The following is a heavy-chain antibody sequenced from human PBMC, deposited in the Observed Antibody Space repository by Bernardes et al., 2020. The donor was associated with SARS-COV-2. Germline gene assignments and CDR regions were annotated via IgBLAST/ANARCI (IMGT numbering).Heavy chain of an antibody. D-gene: IGHD2-2*01. CDR1: GFIFSGSA. J-gene: IGHJ3*02. Sequence: GGSLRLSCATSGFIFSGSAIHWVRQASGKGLEWVGRIRSRAKSYDTTYAASVSSRFTISRDDSKNTAYLQMNSLKTEDKAVYYCVRRSTERCLQVSGHDAFDIWGQGTKVTVSS. CDR3: VRRSTERCLQVSGHDAFDI. V-gene: IGHV3-73*01. CDR2: IRSRAKSYDT.